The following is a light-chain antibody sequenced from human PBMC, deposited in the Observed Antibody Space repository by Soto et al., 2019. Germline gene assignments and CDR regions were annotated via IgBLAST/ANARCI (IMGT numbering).Light chain of an antibody. Sequence: EIVMTQSPATLSVSPGERATLSCRASQSVTINLAWYRQKPGQAPRLLISDASTRATGVPARFSGSGSGTEFTLTISSLQSEDYGIYYCQQYNVWPPLTFGGGTKVEI. J-gene: IGKJ4*01. V-gene: IGKV3-15*01. CDR3: QQYNVWPPLT. CDR2: DAS. CDR1: QSVTIN.